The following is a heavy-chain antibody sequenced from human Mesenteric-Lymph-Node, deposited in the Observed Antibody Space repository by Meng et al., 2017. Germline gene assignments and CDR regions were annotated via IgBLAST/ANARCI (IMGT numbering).Heavy chain of an antibody. V-gene: IGHV4-30-4*01. CDR3: ASFDHIPRRNYFDY. CDR2: IHHSGSA. D-gene: IGHD2-21*01. J-gene: IGHJ4*02. Sequence: QRRLQESGPGLVEPSQPLSLTCTVSGGSMSSGNYYWSWIRQPPGKGLEWIGYIHHSGSAYYNPSLKSRVSISVDTSKNQFSLNLNSMTAADTAVYYCASFDHIPRRNYFDYWGQGTLVTSPQ. CDR1: GGSMSSGNYY.